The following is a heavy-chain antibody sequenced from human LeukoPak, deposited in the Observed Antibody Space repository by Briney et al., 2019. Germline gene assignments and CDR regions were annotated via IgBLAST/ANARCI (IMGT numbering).Heavy chain of an antibody. J-gene: IGHJ3*02. CDR3: ARVGYSLGHGDDAFDI. Sequence: PGRSLRLSCAASGFAFSTFAMHWVRQTPGKGLDWVSVISYGGSNKYYADSVKGRFTISRDNSKKTLYLQMNSLRPEDTAIYYCARVGYSLGHGDDAFDIWGQGTLVTVSS. V-gene: IGHV3-30*01. D-gene: IGHD5-18*01. CDR2: ISYGGSNK. CDR1: GFAFSTFA.